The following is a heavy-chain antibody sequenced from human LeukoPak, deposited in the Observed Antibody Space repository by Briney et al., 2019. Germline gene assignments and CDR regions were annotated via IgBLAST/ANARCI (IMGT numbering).Heavy chain of an antibody. Sequence: GGSLRLSCVASGFTFNNYAMTWVRQAPGKGLEWVSSISSSSSYIYYADSVKGRFTISRDNAKNSLYLQMNSLRAEDTAVYYCARVGVGFDYWGQGTLVTVSS. CDR1: GFTFNNYA. D-gene: IGHD2-15*01. CDR3: ARVGVGFDY. CDR2: ISSSSSYI. J-gene: IGHJ4*02. V-gene: IGHV3-21*01.